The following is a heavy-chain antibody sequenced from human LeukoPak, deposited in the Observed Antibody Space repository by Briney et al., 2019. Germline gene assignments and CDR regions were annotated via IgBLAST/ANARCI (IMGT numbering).Heavy chain of an antibody. CDR3: ARDPQWRDAFDI. CDR2: IYYSGST. D-gene: IGHD6-19*01. CDR1: GGSISSGGYY. V-gene: IGHV4-31*03. J-gene: IGHJ3*02. Sequence: SETLSLTCTVSGGSISSGGYYWSWIRQHPGKGLEWIGYIYYSGSTYYNPSLKSRVTISVDTSKNQFSLKLSSVTAADTAVYYCARDPQWRDAFDIWGQGTMVTVSS.